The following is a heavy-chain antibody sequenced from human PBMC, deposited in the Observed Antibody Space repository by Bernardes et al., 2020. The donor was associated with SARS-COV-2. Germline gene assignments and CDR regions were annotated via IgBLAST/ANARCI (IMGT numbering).Heavy chain of an antibody. CDR3: TRKYGHSYGMDV. V-gene: IGHV3-64*04. CDR2: ISNNGDNT. CDR1: EFTFSNYA. J-gene: IGHJ6*02. D-gene: IGHD2-8*01. Sequence: GGSLRLSCSASEFTFSNYAMHWVRQAPGKGLEYVSAISNNGDNTYYADSVKGRFTISRDNAKNTVYLQMNSLRLDDTAVYYCTRKYGHSYGMDVWGQGTTVIVSS.